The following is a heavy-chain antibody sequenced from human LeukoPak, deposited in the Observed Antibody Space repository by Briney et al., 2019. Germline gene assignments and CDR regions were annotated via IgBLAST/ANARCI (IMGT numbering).Heavy chain of an antibody. V-gene: IGHV3-74*01. D-gene: IGHD5-18*01. CDR3: AKVLGTAMDPHYYYYGMDV. CDR1: GLAFSAYK. CDR2: ISTDGYTT. Sequence: PGGSLRLSCAASGLAFSAYKMHWVRQAPRKGLVWVSRISTDGYTTDYADFVQGRFTASRDNTKNTWSLEMNSLRAEDTAVYYCAKVLGTAMDPHYYYYGMDVWGQGTTVTVSS. J-gene: IGHJ6*02.